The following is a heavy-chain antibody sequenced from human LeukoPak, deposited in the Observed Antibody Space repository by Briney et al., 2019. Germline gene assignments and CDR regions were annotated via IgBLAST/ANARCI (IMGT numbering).Heavy chain of an antibody. CDR1: GGSISSHY. V-gene: IGHV4-59*11. D-gene: IGHD3-22*01. Sequence: SETLSLTCTVSGGSISSHYWSWIRQPPGKGLKWIGYIYYSGSTSYNPSLKSRVTISVDTSKNQFSLKLSSVTAADTAVYYCARQVVITAFDIWGQGTMVTVSS. J-gene: IGHJ3*02. CDR3: ARQVVITAFDI. CDR2: IYYSGST.